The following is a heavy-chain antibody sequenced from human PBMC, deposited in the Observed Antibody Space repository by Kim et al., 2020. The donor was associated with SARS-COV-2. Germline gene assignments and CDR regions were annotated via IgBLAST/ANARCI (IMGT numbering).Heavy chain of an antibody. CDR1: GFTFSSYA. D-gene: IGHD2-8*02. CDR2: ISYDGSNK. CDR3: ARDTSTGGEQPEDY. V-gene: IGHV3-30-3*01. J-gene: IGHJ4*02. Sequence: GGSLRLSCAASGFTFSSYAMHWVRQAPGKGPEWVAVISYDGSNKYYADSVKGRFTISRDNSKNTLYLQMNSLRAEDTAVYYCARDTSTGGEQPEDYWGQGTLVTVSS.